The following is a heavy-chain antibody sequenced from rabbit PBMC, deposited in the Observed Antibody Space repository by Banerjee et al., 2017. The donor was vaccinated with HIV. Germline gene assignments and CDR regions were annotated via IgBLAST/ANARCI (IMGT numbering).Heavy chain of an antibody. CDR3: ARDLAGVTGWNFGL. J-gene: IGHJ4*01. V-gene: IGHV1S47*01. Sequence: QEQLEESGGDLVKPEGSLTLTCTASGFDFSSNAICWVRQAPGKRPEWIACVYNGGGITYYATWAKGRFTISKASWTTVTLQMTSLTAADTASYFCARDLAGVTGWNFGLWGPGTLVTVS. CDR1: GFDFSSNA. D-gene: IGHD4-1*01. CDR2: VYNGGGIT.